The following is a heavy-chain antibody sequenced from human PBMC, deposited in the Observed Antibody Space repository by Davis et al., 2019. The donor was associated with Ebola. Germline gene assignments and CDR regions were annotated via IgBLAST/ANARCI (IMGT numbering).Heavy chain of an antibody. V-gene: IGHV3-23*01. CDR2: LGTSADT. J-gene: IGHJ3*02. D-gene: IGHD6-19*01. CDR1: GFVFRNYV. Sequence: GESLKISCAASGFVFRNYVMSWVRQAPGKGLEWVSTLGTSADTYYADSVKGRFTISRDNAKNTLYLQMNNLRDDDTAFYYCAREGANTGWHDPYDIWGQGTMVTVSA. CDR3: AREGANTGWHDPYDI.